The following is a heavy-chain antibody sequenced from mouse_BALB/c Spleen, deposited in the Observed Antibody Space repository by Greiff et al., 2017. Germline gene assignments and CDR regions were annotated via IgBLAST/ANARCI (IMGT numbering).Heavy chain of an antibody. CDR2: ISSGGSYT. Sequence: EVQGVESGGGLVKPGGSLKLSCAASGFTFSSYAMSWVRQSPEKRLEWVAEISSGGSYTYYPDTVTGRFTISRDNAKNTLYLEMSSLRSEDTAMYYCARVGSSYPYFDYWGQGTTLTVSS. CDR1: GFTFSSYA. CDR3: ARVGSSYPYFDY. D-gene: IGHD1-1*01. J-gene: IGHJ2*01. V-gene: IGHV5-9-4*01.